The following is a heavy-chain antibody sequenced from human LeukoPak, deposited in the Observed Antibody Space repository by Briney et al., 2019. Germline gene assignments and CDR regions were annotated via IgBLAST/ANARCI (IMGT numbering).Heavy chain of an antibody. CDR3: ARDNDKVVDH. V-gene: IGHV1-18*01. CDR1: GYTFSNYG. Sequence: ASVKVSCRTSGYTFSNYGISWVRQAPGQGLEWMGWITAYNGNRLYAQRFQGGITLTTDTSTSTSYMELRSLEYDDTAIYYCARDNDKVVDHWGQGTLVTVSS. CDR2: ITAYNGNR. D-gene: IGHD1-1*01. J-gene: IGHJ4*01.